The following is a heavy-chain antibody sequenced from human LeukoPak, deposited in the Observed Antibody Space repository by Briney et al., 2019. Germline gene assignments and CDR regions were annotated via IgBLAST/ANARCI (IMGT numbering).Heavy chain of an antibody. CDR3: ARDRGLYYGDYAFDY. V-gene: IGHV1-69*05. Sequence: GASVKVSCKASGGTFSSYAISWVRQAPGQGLEWMGRIIPIFGTANYAQKFQGRVTITTDESTSTAYMELRSLRSDDTAVYYCARDRGLYYGDYAFDYWGQGTLVTVSS. CDR1: GGTFSSYA. CDR2: IIPIFGTA. J-gene: IGHJ4*02. D-gene: IGHD4-17*01.